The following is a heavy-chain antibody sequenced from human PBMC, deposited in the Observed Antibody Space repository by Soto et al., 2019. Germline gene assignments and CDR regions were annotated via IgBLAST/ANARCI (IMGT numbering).Heavy chain of an antibody. CDR2: ISSSGYI. D-gene: IGHD2-15*01. Sequence: GGSLSLSCAASGFNFNSYTIHWVRQAPGKRLEWLSSISSSGYIFSTDSVRGRFTISRDNAKNSVYLQINSLRAEDTAVYFCASDCSGGSCSPWMVVWCQGTTVTVSS. J-gene: IGHJ6*02. V-gene: IGHV3-21*01. CDR3: ASDCSGGSCSPWMVV. CDR1: GFNFNSYT.